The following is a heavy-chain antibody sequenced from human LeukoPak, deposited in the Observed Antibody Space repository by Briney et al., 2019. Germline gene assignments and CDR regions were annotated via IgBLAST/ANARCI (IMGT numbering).Heavy chain of an antibody. CDR1: GGSISSSGYY. D-gene: IGHD3-3*01. J-gene: IGHJ3*02. V-gene: IGHV4-39*01. CDR3: ARRGYDFWSGYHGEAFDI. CDR2: IYYSGST. Sequence: PSETLSLTCTVSGGSISSSGYYWGWIRQPPGKGLEWIASIYYSGSTYYNPSLKSRVTISVDTSKNQFSLKLSSVTAADTAVYYCARRGYDFWSGYHGEAFDIWGQGTTVTVSS.